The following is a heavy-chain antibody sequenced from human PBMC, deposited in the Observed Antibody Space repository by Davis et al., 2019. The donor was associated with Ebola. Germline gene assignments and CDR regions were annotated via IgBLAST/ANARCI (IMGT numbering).Heavy chain of an antibody. CDR1: GFTFSSYG. CDR3: AKDQYSSSGYYYYGMDV. Sequence: GGSLRLSCAASGFTFSSYGMHWVRQAPGKGLEWVAVISYDGSNKYYADSVKGRFTISRDNSKNTLYLQMNSLRAEDTVVYYCAKDQYSSSGYYYYGMDVWGKGTTVTVSS. D-gene: IGHD6-13*01. CDR2: ISYDGSNK. V-gene: IGHV3-30*18. J-gene: IGHJ6*04.